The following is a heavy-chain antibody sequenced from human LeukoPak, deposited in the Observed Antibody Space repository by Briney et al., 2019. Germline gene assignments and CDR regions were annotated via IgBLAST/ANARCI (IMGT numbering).Heavy chain of an antibody. CDR1: GFTFSSYA. Sequence: GGSLRLSCAASGFTFSSYAMHWVRQAPGKGLEWVAVISYDGSNKYYADSVKGRFTISRDNSKNTLYLQMNSLRAEDTAVYYCATGYCSSTSCCEIDYWGQGTLVTVSS. D-gene: IGHD2-2*01. J-gene: IGHJ4*02. V-gene: IGHV3-30-3*01. CDR2: ISYDGSNK. CDR3: ATGYCSSTSCCEIDY.